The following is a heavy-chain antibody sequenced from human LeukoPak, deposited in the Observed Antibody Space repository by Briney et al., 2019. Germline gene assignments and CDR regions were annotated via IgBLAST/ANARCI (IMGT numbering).Heavy chain of an antibody. V-gene: IGHV4-61*01. Sequence: SETLSLTYTVSGGSVSSGSYHWSWIRQPPGKGLEWVGNIYYSGSTNYNPSFESRVTISVDTSKNQFSLKLSSVTDADTAVYYCARAVTARVTLGRSLSGMDVWGQGTTVTVSS. CDR2: IYYSGST. J-gene: IGHJ6*02. CDR3: ARAVTARVTLGRSLSGMDV. D-gene: IGHD5-18*01. CDR1: GGSVSSGSYH.